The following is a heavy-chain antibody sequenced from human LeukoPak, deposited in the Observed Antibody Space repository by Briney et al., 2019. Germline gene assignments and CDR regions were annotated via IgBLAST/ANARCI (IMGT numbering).Heavy chain of an antibody. CDR2: IIPIFGTA. CDR3: ARDYDILTGSLFDY. CDR1: GGTFSSYA. J-gene: IGHJ4*02. V-gene: IGHV1-69*01. Sequence: EASVKVSCKASGGTFSSYAISWVRQAPGQGLEWMGGIIPIFGTANYAQKFQGRVTITADESTSTAYMELSSLRSEDTAVYYCARDYDILTGSLFDYWGQGTLVTVSS. D-gene: IGHD3-9*01.